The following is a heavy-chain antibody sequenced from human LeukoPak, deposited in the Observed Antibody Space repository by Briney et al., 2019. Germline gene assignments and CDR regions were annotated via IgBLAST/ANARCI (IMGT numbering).Heavy chain of an antibody. J-gene: IGHJ3*02. CDR1: GGSISSSSYY. D-gene: IGHD2-2*01. CDR2: IYYSGST. Sequence: PSETLSLTCTVSGGSISSSSYYWGWIRQPPGKGLEWIGSIYYSGSTNYNPSLKSRVTISVDTSKNQFSLKLSSVTAADTAVYYCARNHSPDIVVVPAAFDIWGQGTMVTVSS. V-gene: IGHV4-39*07. CDR3: ARNHSPDIVVVPAAFDI.